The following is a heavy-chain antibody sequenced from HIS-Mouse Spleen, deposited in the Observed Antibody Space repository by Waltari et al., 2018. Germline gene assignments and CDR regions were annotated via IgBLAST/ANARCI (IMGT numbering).Heavy chain of an antibody. CDR1: GYTFTSYD. Sequence: QVQLVQSGAEVKKPGASVKVSCKASGYTFTSYDINWVRQATGQGLEWMGGRNPKRGNTGYAQKFKGRVTMNRNTSISTGYMELSSLRSEDTAVYYCARGHDYSNYFDYWGQGTLVTVSS. CDR2: RNPKRGNT. V-gene: IGHV1-8*01. CDR3: ARGHDYSNYFDY. D-gene: IGHD4-4*01. J-gene: IGHJ4*02.